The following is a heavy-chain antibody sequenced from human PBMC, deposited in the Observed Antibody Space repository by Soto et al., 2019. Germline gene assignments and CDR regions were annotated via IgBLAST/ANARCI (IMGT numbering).Heavy chain of an antibody. CDR1: GGSISRYY. J-gene: IGHJ4*02. Sequence: QVQLQESGPGLVKPSETLSLTCTVSGGSISRYYWSGIRQPPGKGLEWIGYIYYSGSTNYNPSLKSRGTISVDTSKNQFSLKLSSVTAADTAVYYCARAWGGNVFDYWGQGTLVTVSS. V-gene: IGHV4-59*08. CDR3: ARAWGGNVFDY. D-gene: IGHD3-16*01. CDR2: IYYSGST.